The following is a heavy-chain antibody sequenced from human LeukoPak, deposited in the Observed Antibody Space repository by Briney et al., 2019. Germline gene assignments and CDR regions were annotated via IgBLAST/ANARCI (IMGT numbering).Heavy chain of an antibody. CDR3: AREEAILEGYFDY. Sequence: GGSLRLSCAASGFTFSSYAMYWVRQAPGKGLEWVSGIVGSGGSTYYADSVKGRFTISRDNSKNTLYLQMNSLRAEDTAVYYCAREEAILEGYFDYWGQGTLVSVSS. J-gene: IGHJ4*02. D-gene: IGHD1-1*01. CDR1: GFTFSSYA. V-gene: IGHV3-23*01. CDR2: IVGSGGST.